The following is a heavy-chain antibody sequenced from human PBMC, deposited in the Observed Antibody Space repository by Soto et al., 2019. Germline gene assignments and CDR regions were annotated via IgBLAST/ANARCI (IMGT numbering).Heavy chain of an antibody. CDR3: ARGKSNYSEH. CDR1: VFTFSSYS. J-gene: IGHJ4*02. V-gene: IGHV3-21*01. CDR2: ISSSSSYI. Sequence: PVGSLRLSCAASVFTFSSYSMNCVRHSPGKWLEWVSSISSSSSYIYYADSVKGRFTISRDNAKNSLYLQMNSLRAEDTAVYYCARGKSNYSEHWGQGTLVNVSS.